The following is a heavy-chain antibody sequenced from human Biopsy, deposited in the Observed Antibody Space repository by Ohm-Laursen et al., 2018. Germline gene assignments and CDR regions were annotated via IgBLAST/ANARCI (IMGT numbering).Heavy chain of an antibody. V-gene: IGHV3-23*01. CDR2: ITTDSGRI. CDR3: ASDRDSSGSFRWNH. J-gene: IGHJ5*02. CDR1: GFTLSDG. Sequence: GSLRLSCTASGFTLSDGMTWVRQAPGKGLEWVSSITTDSGRIFYADSVRGRFTISRDNSKNTVYLQMNSLRAEDTAVYYCASDRDSSGSFRWNHWGQGTLVTVSS. D-gene: IGHD6-19*01.